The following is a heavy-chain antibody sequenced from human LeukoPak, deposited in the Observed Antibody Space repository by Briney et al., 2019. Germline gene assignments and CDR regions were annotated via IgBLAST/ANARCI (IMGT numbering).Heavy chain of an antibody. J-gene: IGHJ6*02. CDR2: IYTGEYDN. D-gene: IGHD3-22*01. V-gene: IGHV5-51*01. CDR1: GCRFKRYW. Sequence: GGALEISLQGSGCRFKRYWIGWGRPMPGKGGEGMGIIYTGEYDNRYSPSFEGQDNISADKSITTAYLQWGSLKSSDTAMYYCARHPVHYDISGYYSPTYYYYGMDVWRQGTTVTVSS. CDR3: ARHPVHYDISGYYSPTYYYYGMDV.